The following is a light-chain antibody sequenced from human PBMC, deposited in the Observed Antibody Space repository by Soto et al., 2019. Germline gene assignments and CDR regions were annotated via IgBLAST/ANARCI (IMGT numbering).Light chain of an antibody. V-gene: IGLV9-49*01. CDR3: GADHGSGSNFVSVV. Sequence: QLVLTQPPSASASLGASVTLICTLSSGYISYEVDWYQQRPGKGPRFVMRVGTGGIVGSKGDGIPDRFSVLGSGLNRYLTIKNIQEEDESDYHCGADHGSGSNFVSVVFGGGTKLTVL. J-gene: IGLJ2*01. CDR2: VGTGGIVG. CDR1: SGYISYE.